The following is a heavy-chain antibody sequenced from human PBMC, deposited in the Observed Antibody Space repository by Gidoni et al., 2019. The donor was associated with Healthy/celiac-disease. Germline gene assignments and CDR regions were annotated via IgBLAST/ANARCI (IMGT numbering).Heavy chain of an antibody. J-gene: IGHJ4*02. CDR3: ARGVPLRAALPSFDY. Sequence: QVQLQQWGAGLLKPSETLSLTCAVYGGSFSGYYWSWIRQPPGKGLEWIGEINHSGSTNYNPSLKSRVTISVDTSKNQFSLKLSSVTAADTAVYYCARGVPLRAALPSFDYWGQGTLVTVSS. V-gene: IGHV4-34*01. CDR2: INHSGST. CDR1: GGSFSGYY.